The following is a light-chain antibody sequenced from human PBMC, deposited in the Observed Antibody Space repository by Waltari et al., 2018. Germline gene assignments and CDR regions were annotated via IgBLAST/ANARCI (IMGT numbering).Light chain of an antibody. CDR2: AVS. V-gene: IGLV2-23*02. CDR3: SSYAGSSKGV. Sequence: QSALTQPASVSGSPGQSITISCTGPSSDVGNYTRVSWYQQHPGKAPKLMIYAVSKRPSGVSDRFSGSKSGDMASLTISGLQPEDEAEYFCSSYAGSSKGVFGGGTKVTVL. CDR1: SSDVGNYTR. J-gene: IGLJ2*01.